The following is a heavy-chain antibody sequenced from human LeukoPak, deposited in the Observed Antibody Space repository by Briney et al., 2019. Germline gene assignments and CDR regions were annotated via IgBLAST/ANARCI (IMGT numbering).Heavy chain of an antibody. Sequence: SVKVSCKASGGTFSSYAISWVRQAPGQGLEWMGGIIPIFGTANYAQKFQGRVTITADESTSTACMELSSLRSEDTAVYYCAGHCSSTSCADYWGQGTLVTVSS. V-gene: IGHV1-69*13. CDR2: IIPIFGTA. CDR1: GGTFSSYA. J-gene: IGHJ4*02. CDR3: AGHCSSTSCADY. D-gene: IGHD2-2*01.